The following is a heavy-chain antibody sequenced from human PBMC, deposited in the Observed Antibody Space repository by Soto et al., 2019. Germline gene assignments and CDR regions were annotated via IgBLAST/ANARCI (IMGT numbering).Heavy chain of an antibody. D-gene: IGHD2-2*01. J-gene: IGHJ4*02. V-gene: IGHV4-39*01. Sequence: SETLSLTCTVSVRPISSILYFCGSTRLPPGQGLHQLGTIQSSRKTYDNASLENRVTICVNKSKNQFSLKLTSVTAAETAVYYCARVDIAVVPSTIFDSWGQGALVTVSS. CDR2: IQSSRKT. CDR3: ARVDIAVVPSTIFDS. CDR1: VRPISSILYF.